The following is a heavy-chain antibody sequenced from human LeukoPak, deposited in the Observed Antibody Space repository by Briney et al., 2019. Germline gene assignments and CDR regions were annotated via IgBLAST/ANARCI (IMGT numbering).Heavy chain of an antibody. Sequence: GGSLRLSCAASGFTFSTYWMHWVRQAPGKGLVWVSRINSDGSSTSYADSVKGRFTISRDNAKNTLYPQMNTLRVEDTAVYYCARDPSGSSTTSFDYWGQGTLVTVSS. V-gene: IGHV3-74*01. CDR1: GFTFSTYW. CDR3: ARDPSGSSTTSFDY. CDR2: INSDGSST. J-gene: IGHJ4*02. D-gene: IGHD1/OR15-1a*01.